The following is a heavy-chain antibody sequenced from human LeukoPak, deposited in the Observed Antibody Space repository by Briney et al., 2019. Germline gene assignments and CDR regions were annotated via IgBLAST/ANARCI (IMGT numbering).Heavy chain of an antibody. D-gene: IGHD3-9*01. V-gene: IGHV3-30*02. Sequence: DSVEGRFTIARDNSKNTLYLQMNSLRAEDTAVYYCAKDVVTSIRYFDWPTAYNWFDPWGQGTLVTVSS. CDR3: AKDVVTSIRYFDWPTAYNWFDP. J-gene: IGHJ5*02.